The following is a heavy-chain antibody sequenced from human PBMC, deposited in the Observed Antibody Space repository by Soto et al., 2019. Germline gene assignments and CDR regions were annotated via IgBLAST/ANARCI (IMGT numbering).Heavy chain of an antibody. CDR3: ARVTIVVVIIDY. D-gene: IGHD3-22*01. CDR1: GGSISSGDYY. CDR2: IYYSGST. Sequence: SETLSLTCTVSGGSISSGDYYWSWIRQPPGKGLEWIGYIYYSGSTYYNPSLNSRVTISVDTSKNQFSLKLSSVTAADTAVYYCARVTIVVVIIDYWGQGTLVTVSS. V-gene: IGHV4-30-4*01. J-gene: IGHJ4*02.